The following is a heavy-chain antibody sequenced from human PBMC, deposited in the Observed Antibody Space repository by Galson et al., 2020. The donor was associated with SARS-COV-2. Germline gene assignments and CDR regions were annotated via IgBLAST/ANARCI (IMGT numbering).Heavy chain of an antibody. CDR3: AREVLGQLPTY. J-gene: IGHJ4*02. Sequence: GESLMISCAASGFTFSSYAMHWVRQAPGKGLEWVAVISYDGSNKYYADSVKGRFTISRDNSKNALYLQMNSLRAEDTAVYYCAREVLGQLPTYWGQGTLVTVSS. V-gene: IGHV3-30*01. CDR2: ISYDGSNK. CDR1: GFTFSSYA. D-gene: IGHD2-2*01.